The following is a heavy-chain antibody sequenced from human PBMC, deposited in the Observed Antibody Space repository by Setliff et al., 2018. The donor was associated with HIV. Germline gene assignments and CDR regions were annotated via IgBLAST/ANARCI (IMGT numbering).Heavy chain of an antibody. V-gene: IGHV1-3*01. Sequence: GASVKVSCKASGYAFASYTIHWVRQAPGQRLEWMGRINADDGTTEYSQKFQGRVTMTTDTSTSTAYMDLRSLRSDDTAVYYCARGGVAVGDMTPSDYWGQGTLVTVSS. D-gene: IGHD6-19*01. CDR3: ARGGVAVGDMTPSDY. CDR1: GYAFASYT. CDR2: INADDGTT. J-gene: IGHJ4*02.